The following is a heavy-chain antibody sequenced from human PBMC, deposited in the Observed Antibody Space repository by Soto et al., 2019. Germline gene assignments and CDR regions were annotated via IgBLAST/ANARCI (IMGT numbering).Heavy chain of an antibody. CDR3: ASDIGGGGDNLFDP. D-gene: IGHD5-12*01. V-gene: IGHV1-8*01. CDR2: MNPNSGDR. Sequence: WVRQAAGQGLEWMGWMNPNSGDRGYAQKFQGRLTMTRNTSISTAYMELSSLRSEDTAVYYCASDIGGGGDNLFDPWGQGTLVTVSS. J-gene: IGHJ5*02.